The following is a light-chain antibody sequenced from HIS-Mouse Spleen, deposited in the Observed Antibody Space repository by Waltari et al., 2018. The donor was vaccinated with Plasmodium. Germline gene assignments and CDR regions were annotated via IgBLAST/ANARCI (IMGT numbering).Light chain of an antibody. J-gene: IGLJ3*02. CDR1: RLRSYS. V-gene: IGLV3-19*01. CDR2: GKN. Sequence: SSELTQDPAVSVALGQTVRITCPGDRLRSYSASWYQQKPGQAPVLFIYGKNNRPSGIPDRFSGSSSGNTASLTITGAQAEDEADYYCNSRDSSGNHWVFGGGTKLTVL. CDR3: NSRDSSGNHWV.